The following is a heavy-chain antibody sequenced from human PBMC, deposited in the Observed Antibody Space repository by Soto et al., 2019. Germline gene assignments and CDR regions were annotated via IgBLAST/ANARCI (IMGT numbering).Heavy chain of an antibody. Sequence: ASVKVSCKASGYTFTSYGISWVRQAPGQGLEWMGWISAYNGNTNYAQKLQGRVTMTTDTSTSTAYMELRSLRSDDTAVYYCARDAPCDSSGYYYGWFDPWGQGTLVTSPQ. CDR2: ISAYNGNT. D-gene: IGHD3-22*01. J-gene: IGHJ5*02. CDR3: ARDAPCDSSGYYYGWFDP. CDR1: GYTFTSYG. V-gene: IGHV1-18*04.